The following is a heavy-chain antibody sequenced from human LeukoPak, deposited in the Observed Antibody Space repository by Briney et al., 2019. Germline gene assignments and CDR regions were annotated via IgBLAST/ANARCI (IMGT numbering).Heavy chain of an antibody. Sequence: LSGGSLRLSCAASGFSFSTFGMNWVRQAPGKGLEWVSVISASGGSTYYADSVKGRFTISRDNSKNTLYLQINSLRVEDTAVYYCTKFSLRGTYSFDHWGQGTLVTVSS. J-gene: IGHJ4*02. CDR2: ISASGGST. D-gene: IGHD1-26*01. CDR3: TKFSLRGTYSFDH. CDR1: GFSFSTFG. V-gene: IGHV3-23*01.